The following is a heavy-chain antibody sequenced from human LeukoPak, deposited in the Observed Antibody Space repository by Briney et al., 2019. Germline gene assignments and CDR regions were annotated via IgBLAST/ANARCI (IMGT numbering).Heavy chain of an antibody. Sequence: GGSLRLSCAASGFTFSGSAMHWVRQASGKGLEWVGRIRSKANSYATAYAASVKGRFTISRDDSKNTAYLQMNSLKTEDTAVYYCASTDGDYPDYWGQGTLVTVSS. J-gene: IGHJ4*02. V-gene: IGHV3-73*01. CDR3: ASTDGDYPDY. CDR2: IRSKANSYAT. D-gene: IGHD4-17*01. CDR1: GFTFSGSA.